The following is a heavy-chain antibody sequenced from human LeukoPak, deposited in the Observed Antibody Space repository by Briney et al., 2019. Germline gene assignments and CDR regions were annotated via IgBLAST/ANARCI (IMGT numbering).Heavy chain of an antibody. Sequence: TGGSLRLSCAASGFTVSSNYMSWVRQAPGKGLEWVSVIYSGGSTYYADSVKGRFTISRDNSKNTLYLQMNSLRAEDTAVYYCAREGDGYNSDHWGQGTLVTVSS. J-gene: IGHJ4*02. D-gene: IGHD5-24*01. CDR2: IYSGGST. CDR1: GFTVSSNY. CDR3: AREGDGYNSDH. V-gene: IGHV3-53*01.